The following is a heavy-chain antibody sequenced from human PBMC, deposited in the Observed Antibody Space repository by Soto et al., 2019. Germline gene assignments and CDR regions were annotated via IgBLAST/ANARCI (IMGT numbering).Heavy chain of an antibody. D-gene: IGHD3-10*01. CDR2: TSYDGSEK. CDR3: AKDRGKSNGYYHGMDV. J-gene: IGHJ6*01. V-gene: IGHV3-30*18. CDR1: GFTFSSYG. Sequence: QVQLVESGGGVVQPGRSLRLSCAASGFTFSSYGMHWVRQAPGKGLEWVALTSYDGSEKYYADSVKGRFTISRDNSKNTLYLQMNSLRSEDTAVYSCAKDRGKSNGYYHGMDVWGQGTTVTVSS.